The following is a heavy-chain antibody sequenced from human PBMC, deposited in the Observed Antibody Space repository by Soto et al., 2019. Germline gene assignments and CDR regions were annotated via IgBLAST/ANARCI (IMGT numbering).Heavy chain of an antibody. CDR3: AKGAYSAVLWFGDETPPGY. CDR2: ISYDGSNK. CDR1: GFTFSSYG. V-gene: IGHV3-30*18. D-gene: IGHD3-10*01. J-gene: IGHJ4*02. Sequence: QVQLVESGGGVVQPGRSLRLSCAASGFTFSSYGMHWVRQAPGKGLEWVAVISYDGSNKYYADSVKGRFTISRDNSKNTLDLQMNSLRAEDTAVYYCAKGAYSAVLWFGDETPPGYWGQGTLVTVSS.